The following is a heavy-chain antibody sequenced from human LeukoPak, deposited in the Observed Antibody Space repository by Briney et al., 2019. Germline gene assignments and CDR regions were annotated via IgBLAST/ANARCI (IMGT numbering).Heavy chain of an antibody. CDR2: ISYDGSNK. J-gene: IGHJ4*02. CDR3: AKALAFIAAADFDY. Sequence: GRSLRLSCAASGFTFSSYAMHWVRQAPGKGLEWVAVISYDGSNKYYADSVKGRFTISRDNSKNTLYLQMNSLRAEDTAVYYCAKALAFIAAADFDYWGQGTLVTVSS. D-gene: IGHD6-13*01. CDR1: GFTFSSYA. V-gene: IGHV3-30-3*01.